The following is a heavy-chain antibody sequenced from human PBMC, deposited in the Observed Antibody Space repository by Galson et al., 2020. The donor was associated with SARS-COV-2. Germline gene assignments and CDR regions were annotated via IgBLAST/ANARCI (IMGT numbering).Heavy chain of an antibody. D-gene: IGHD3-3*01. CDR2: IYTSGNP. V-gene: IGHV4-61*02. CDR1: GASIRSGRYH. J-gene: IGHJ6*02. Sequence: SETLSLTCTVSGASIRSGRYHWSWIRQPAGTGPESIGSIYTSGNPNYNPALKSRVTISLDTSKNQFSLRLRSVTAADTAVYYCARGEFLEFYYYGMDVWGQGTTVTVSS. CDR3: ARGEFLEFYYYGMDV.